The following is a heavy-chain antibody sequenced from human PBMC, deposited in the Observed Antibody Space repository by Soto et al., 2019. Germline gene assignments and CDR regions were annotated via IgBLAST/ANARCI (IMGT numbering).Heavy chain of an antibody. Sequence: ASVKVSCKTSGYTFTNYDINWVRQAPGQGLEWMGWMNPKGGNTGYAQNFQDRLTMTRDTSLSTAYMELSSLRYEDTAVYYCARGEVDTAMVTPSYGMDVWGQGTTVTVSS. D-gene: IGHD5-18*01. CDR1: GYTFTNYD. J-gene: IGHJ6*02. CDR3: ARGEVDTAMVTPSYGMDV. V-gene: IGHV1-8*02. CDR2: MNPKGGNT.